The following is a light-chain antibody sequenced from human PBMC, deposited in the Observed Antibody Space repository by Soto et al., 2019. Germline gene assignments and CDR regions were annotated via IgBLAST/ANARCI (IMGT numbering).Light chain of an antibody. CDR3: SSYTSTSTLYV. V-gene: IGLV2-14*03. CDR1: SSDIGGYNY. Sequence: QSALTQPASVSGSPGQSITISCTGTSSDIGGYNYVSWYQQLPGKVPTLIIYDVSNRPSGVSDRCSGSKSGNAASLAISGLQYEDEADCYCSSYTSTSTLYVFGTGTKLTVL. J-gene: IGLJ1*01. CDR2: DVS.